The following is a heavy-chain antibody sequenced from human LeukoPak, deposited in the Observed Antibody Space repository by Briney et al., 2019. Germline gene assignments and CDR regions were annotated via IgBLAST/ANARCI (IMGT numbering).Heavy chain of an antibody. J-gene: IGHJ5*02. CDR1: GYPFTGYY. D-gene: IGHD1-1*01. CDR3: ARESRYNWNDNWFDP. V-gene: IGHV1-2*02. Sequence: ASVKVSCKASGYPFTGYYMHWVRQAPGQGLEWMGWINPNSGGTNYAQKFQGRVTMTRDTSISTAYMELSRLRSDDTAVYYCARESRYNWNDNWFDPWGQGTLVTVSS. CDR2: INPNSGGT.